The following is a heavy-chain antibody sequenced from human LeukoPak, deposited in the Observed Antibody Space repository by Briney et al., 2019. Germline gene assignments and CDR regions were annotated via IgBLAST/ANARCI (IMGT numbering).Heavy chain of an antibody. CDR1: GYSISSGYY. J-gene: IGHJ4*02. V-gene: IGHV4-38-2*01. CDR3: ARHAKYCSSTSCYIDY. Sequence: SETLSLTCAVSGYSISSGYYWGRIRQPPGKGLEWIGSIYHSGSTYYNPSLKSRVTISVDTSKSQFSLKLSSVTAADTAVYYCARHAKYCSSTSCYIDYWGQGTLVTVSS. D-gene: IGHD2-2*02. CDR2: IYHSGST.